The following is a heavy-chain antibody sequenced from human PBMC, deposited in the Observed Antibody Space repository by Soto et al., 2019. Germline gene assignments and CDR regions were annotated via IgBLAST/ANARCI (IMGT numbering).Heavy chain of an antibody. Sequence: GGSLRLSCITSGFPFANFLMSWFRQAPGKGLEWVGFIRSQPYGGTTQYAPSVSGRFIISRDDSKGILYLQMDSLTTEDSGVYYCIGSFPFWGQGTLVTVSS. V-gene: IGHV3-49*03. D-gene: IGHD3-10*01. J-gene: IGHJ4*02. CDR1: GFPFANFL. CDR3: IGSFPF. CDR2: IRSQPYGGTT.